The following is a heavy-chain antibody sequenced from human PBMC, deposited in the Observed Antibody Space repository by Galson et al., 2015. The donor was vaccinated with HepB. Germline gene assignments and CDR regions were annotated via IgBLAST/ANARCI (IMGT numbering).Heavy chain of an antibody. J-gene: IGHJ2*01. CDR3: ARGGMTTIGWWFFDI. CDR1: GFTFSSAW. D-gene: IGHD4-17*01. CDR2: IYHTGNS. Sequence: LRLSCAASGFTFSSAWMSWVRQPPGKGLEWIGYIYHTGNSKYNPSLKSRVTLSTDTSKKQISLNLRSVTSADTAVYFCARGGMTTIGWWFFDIWGRGTLVTVSS. V-gene: IGHV4-59*01.